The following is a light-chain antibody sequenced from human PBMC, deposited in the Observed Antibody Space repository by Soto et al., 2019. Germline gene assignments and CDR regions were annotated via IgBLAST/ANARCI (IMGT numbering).Light chain of an antibody. CDR1: QSVSSSY. J-gene: IGKJ1*01. CDR3: QQYGSSSWT. CDR2: GAS. Sequence: EIVLTQSPGTLSLSPGERAALTCRASQSVSSSYFAWYQQRFGQAPRLLFYGASSRATGIPDRFSGSGSGTDFTLTISRLEPEDFAVYYCQQYGSSSWTFGQGTKLEIK. V-gene: IGKV3-20*01.